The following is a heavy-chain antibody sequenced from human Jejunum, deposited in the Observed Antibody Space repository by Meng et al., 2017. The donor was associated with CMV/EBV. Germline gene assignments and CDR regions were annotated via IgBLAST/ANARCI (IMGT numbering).Heavy chain of an antibody. D-gene: IGHD3-16*01. J-gene: IGHJ4*02. CDR3: ARDGGGFNSSPFDR. Sequence: GFEFRKDWMSWVRQAPGKGLEWVAVTSYDGNSQYYTDSVKGRFTISRDNSDNMLYLHMNSLRADDTALYYCARDGGGFNSSPFDRWGQGTLVTVSS. V-gene: IGHV3-30*19. CDR1: GFEFRKDW. CDR2: TSYDGNSQ.